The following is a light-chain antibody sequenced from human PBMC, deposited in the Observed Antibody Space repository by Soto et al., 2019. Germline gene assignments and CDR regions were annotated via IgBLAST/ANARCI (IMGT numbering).Light chain of an antibody. Sequence: DIQMTQCPSTLSASVGDRVTITCRASESIRSWLAWYQQKPGKAPQLLIYDASNLESGVPSRFSGSGSGTEFTLTISSLQPDDFATYYCQQYDSFSKTFGRGTKVEVK. J-gene: IGKJ1*01. CDR1: ESIRSW. V-gene: IGKV1-5*01. CDR2: DAS. CDR3: QQYDSFSKT.